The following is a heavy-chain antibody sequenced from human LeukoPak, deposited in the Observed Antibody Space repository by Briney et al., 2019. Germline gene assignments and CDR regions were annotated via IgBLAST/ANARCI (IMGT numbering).Heavy chain of an antibody. CDR3: ARQGYTSSSRFDF. J-gene: IGHJ4*02. D-gene: IGHD6-6*01. V-gene: IGHV5-51*01. CDR2: IYPGDSDT. Sequence: PGESLKISCQGSGYSFTSYWIGWVRQMPGKGLGWMGIIYPGDSDTRYSPSFQGQVSISADRSISTAYLQWSSLQASDTAMYYCARQGYTSSSRFDFWGQGTLVTVSS. CDR1: GYSFTSYW.